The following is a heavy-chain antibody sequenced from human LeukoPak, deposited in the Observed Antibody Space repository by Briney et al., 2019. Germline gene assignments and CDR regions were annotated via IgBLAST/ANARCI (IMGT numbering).Heavy chain of an antibody. D-gene: IGHD6-13*01. V-gene: IGHV1-69*04. J-gene: IGHJ3*02. CDR2: IIPILGIA. Sequence: ASVKVSCKASGGTFSSYAISWVRQAPGQGLEWMGRIIPILGIANYAQKFQGRVTITADKSTSTAYMELSSLRSEDTAVYYCARDHRIAAAGRAFDIWRQGTMVTVSS. CDR3: ARDHRIAAAGRAFDI. CDR1: GGTFSSYA.